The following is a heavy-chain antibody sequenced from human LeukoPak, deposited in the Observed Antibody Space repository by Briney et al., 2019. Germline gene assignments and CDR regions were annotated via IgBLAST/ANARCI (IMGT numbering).Heavy chain of an antibody. CDR3: AGITTMRDAFDV. J-gene: IGHJ3*01. Sequence: GGSLRLSCAASGFTFSSYGMHWVRQAPGKGLEWVAVISYDGSNKYYADSVKGRFTISRDNAKNSLYLQMSSLRVEDTAIYYCAGITTMRDAFDVWGQGTVVTVSS. CDR2: ISYDGSNK. CDR1: GFTFSSYG. V-gene: IGHV3-30*03. D-gene: IGHD5-24*01.